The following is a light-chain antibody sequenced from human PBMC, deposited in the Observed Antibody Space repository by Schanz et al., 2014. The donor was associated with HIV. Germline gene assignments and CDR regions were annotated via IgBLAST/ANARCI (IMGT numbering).Light chain of an antibody. CDR2: SDN. CDR1: SSNIGSNF. Sequence: QSVLTQPPSASGTPGQRVTISCSGSSSNIGSNFVYWYQRLPGTAPKVLIYSDNQRPSGVPDRFSGSGSGTSASLAISGLQSEDETDYYCAAWDDSLNGWVFGGGTKVTVL. J-gene: IGLJ3*02. V-gene: IGLV1-44*01. CDR3: AAWDDSLNGWV.